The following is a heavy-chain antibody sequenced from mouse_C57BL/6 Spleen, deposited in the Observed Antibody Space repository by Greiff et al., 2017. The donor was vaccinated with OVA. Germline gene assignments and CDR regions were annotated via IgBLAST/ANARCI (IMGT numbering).Heavy chain of an antibody. CDR3: ARAGIYDGYYYFDY. CDR1: GYSITSGYY. CDR2: ISYDGSN. Sequence: ESGPGLVKPSQSLSLTCSVTGYSITSGYYWNWIRQFPGNKLEWMGYISYDGSNNYNPSLKNRISITRDTSKNQFFLKLNSVTTEDTATYYCARAGIYDGYYYFDYWGQGTTLTVSS. J-gene: IGHJ2*01. D-gene: IGHD2-3*01. V-gene: IGHV3-6*01.